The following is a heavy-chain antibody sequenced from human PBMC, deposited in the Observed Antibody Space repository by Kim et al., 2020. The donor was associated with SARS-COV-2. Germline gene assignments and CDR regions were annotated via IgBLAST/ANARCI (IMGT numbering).Heavy chain of an antibody. V-gene: IGHV4-59*01. CDR3: ARASLSRGWFDP. D-gene: IGHD3-16*02. Sequence: NYNPSLKSRVTISVDTSKNQFTRKLGSVTAADTAVYYCARASLSRGWFDPWGQGTLVTVSS. J-gene: IGHJ5*02.